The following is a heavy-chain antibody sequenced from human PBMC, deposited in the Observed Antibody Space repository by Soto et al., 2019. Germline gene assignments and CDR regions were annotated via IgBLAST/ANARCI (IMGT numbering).Heavy chain of an antibody. CDR3: ASYLGVVPAAMMYSGMDV. Sequence: ASVKVSCKVSGYTFTSYGISWVRQAPGQGLEWMGWISAYNGNTNYAQKLQGRVTMTTDTSTSTAYMELRSLRSDDTAVYYCASYLGVVPAAMMYSGMDVWGQGTTVTVSS. CDR2: ISAYNGNT. D-gene: IGHD2-2*01. CDR1: GYTFTSYG. V-gene: IGHV1-18*04. J-gene: IGHJ6*02.